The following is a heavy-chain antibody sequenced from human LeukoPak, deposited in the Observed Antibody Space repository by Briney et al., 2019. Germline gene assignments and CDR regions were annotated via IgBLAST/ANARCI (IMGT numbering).Heavy chain of an antibody. V-gene: IGHV3-30*04. J-gene: IGHJ4*02. D-gene: IGHD6-19*01. CDR1: GFTFTSYA. CDR2: TSHDDKNR. CDR3: VRDRDTSGWLY. Sequence: GGSLRLSCAASGFTFTSYAFHWVRQAPGKGLEWVTVTSHDDKNRYYADSVKGRFTISRDNSKNTVYLQMNSLRVEDTAVYFCVRDRDTSGWLYWGQGTLVTVSS.